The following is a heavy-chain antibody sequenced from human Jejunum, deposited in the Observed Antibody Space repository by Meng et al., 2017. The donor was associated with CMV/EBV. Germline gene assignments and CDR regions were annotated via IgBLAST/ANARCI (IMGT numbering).Heavy chain of an antibody. J-gene: IGHJ5*02. CDR3: ARDLPGGTKGTWLDL. D-gene: IGHD1-14*01. CDR2: IDAGNGNT. Sequence: QVQFLELGAGVERRGGSVKVYCKASGYTFTQYSIQWVRPAPGKRLGWIGWIDAGNGNTRYSQKFQGRVTITRDTSATTAYMELGSLRSEDTAVYYCARDLPGGTKGTWLDLWGQGTLVTVSS. CDR1: GYTFTQYS. V-gene: IGHV1-3*01.